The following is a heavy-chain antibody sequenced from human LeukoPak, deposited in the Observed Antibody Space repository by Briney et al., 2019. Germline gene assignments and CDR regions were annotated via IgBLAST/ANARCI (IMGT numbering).Heavy chain of an antibody. CDR2: IYYSGST. J-gene: IGHJ6*03. Sequence: SETLSLTCTVSGGSISSYYWSWISQPPGKGLERIGYIYYSGSTNYNPSLKSRVTISVDTSKNQFSLKLSSVTAADTALYFCTRGPLYYMDVWGKGTTVTVSS. V-gene: IGHV4-59*01. CDR1: GGSISSYY. CDR3: TRGPLYYMDV.